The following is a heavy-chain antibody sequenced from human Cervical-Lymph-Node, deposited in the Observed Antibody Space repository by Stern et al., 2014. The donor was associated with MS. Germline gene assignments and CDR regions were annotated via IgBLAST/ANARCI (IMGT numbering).Heavy chain of an antibody. CDR3: AVAAAGTSWFDP. J-gene: IGHJ5*02. D-gene: IGHD6-13*01. CDR2: ISVDNGNT. V-gene: IGHV1-18*01. Sequence: VQLVQSGAEVRKPGASVKLSCKASGYTFTSYGISWVRQAPGQALEWMGWISVDNGNTDYAQKFQGRVTMTADTSTDTAYMELRRLRSDETAVYYCAVAAAGTSWFDPWGQGTLVTVTS. CDR1: GYTFTSYG.